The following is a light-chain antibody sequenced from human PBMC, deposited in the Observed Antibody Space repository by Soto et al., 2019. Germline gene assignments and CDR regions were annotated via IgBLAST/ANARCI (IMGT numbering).Light chain of an antibody. CDR2: AAS. CDR1: RGLASSY. Sequence: DMVLTQSPGTLSLSPGERATLSCRASRGLASSYLGWYQQKPGQPPRLLLYAASKRATGIPDRFSGSGSGTDFTLTISRLEPEDSAVYYWQQYGSSPPYTFGQGTKVEI. J-gene: IGKJ2*01. CDR3: QQYGSSPPYT. V-gene: IGKV3-20*01.